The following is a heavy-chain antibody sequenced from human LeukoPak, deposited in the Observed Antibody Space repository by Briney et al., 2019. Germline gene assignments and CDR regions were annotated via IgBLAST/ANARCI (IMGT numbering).Heavy chain of an antibody. CDR2: IYYSGST. J-gene: IGHJ4*02. CDR1: GGSISSGGYY. D-gene: IGHD5-18*01. CDR3: ARAPVFGYSYGYTGRYYFDY. Sequence: SQTLSLTCTVSGGSISSGGYYWSWIRQHPGKGLEWIGYIYYSGSTYYNPSLKSRVTISVDTSKNQFSLKLSSVTAADTAVYYCARAPVFGYSYGYTGRYYFDYWGQGALVTVSS. V-gene: IGHV4-31*03.